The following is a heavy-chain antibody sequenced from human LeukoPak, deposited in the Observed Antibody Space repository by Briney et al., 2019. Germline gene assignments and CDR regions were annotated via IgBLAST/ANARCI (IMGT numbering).Heavy chain of an antibody. CDR2: IYSCGST. CDR3: ARGRGRAYGMDV. CDR1: GFTVSSNC. V-gene: IGHV3-66*01. D-gene: IGHD3-10*01. J-gene: IGHJ6*02. Sequence: PGGSLRLSCAASGFTVSSNCMSWVRQAPGKGLVWVSVIYSCGSTYYADSVKGRLTISRDNSKNTLYLQMNSLRAEDTAVYYCARGRGRAYGMDVWGQGTTVTVSS.